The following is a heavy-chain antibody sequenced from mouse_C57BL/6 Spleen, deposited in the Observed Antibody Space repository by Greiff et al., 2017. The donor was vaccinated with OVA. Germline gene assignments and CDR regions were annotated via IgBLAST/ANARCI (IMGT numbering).Heavy chain of an antibody. CDR2: IYPGDGDT. J-gene: IGHJ2*01. CDR1: GYASSSSW. V-gene: IGHV1-82*01. CDR3: ARESLPVVAPDD. D-gene: IGHD1-1*01. Sequence: VQLQQSGPELVKPGASVKISCRASGYASSSSWMNWVKQRPGKGLEWIGRIYPGDGDTNYNGKFKGKATLTADKSSSTAYMQLRSLTSEDSAVYFCARESLPVVAPDDWGQGTTLTVSS.